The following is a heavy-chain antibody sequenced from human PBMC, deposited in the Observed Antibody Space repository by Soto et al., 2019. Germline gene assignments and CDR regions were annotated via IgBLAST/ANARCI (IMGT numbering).Heavy chain of an antibody. CDR3: AKDRGGNSPDDY. J-gene: IGHJ4*02. D-gene: IGHD3-10*01. V-gene: IGHV3-30*18. CDR2: ISYDGSNK. Sequence: GGSLRLSCAASGFTFSSYGMHWVRQAPGKGLEWVAVISYDGSNKYYADSVKGRFTISRDNSKNTLYLQMNSLRAEDTAVYYCAKDRGGNSPDDYWGQGTLVTVSS. CDR1: GFTFSSYG.